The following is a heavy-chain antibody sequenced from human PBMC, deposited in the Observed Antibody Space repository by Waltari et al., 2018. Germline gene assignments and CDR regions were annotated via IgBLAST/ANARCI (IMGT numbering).Heavy chain of an antibody. V-gene: IGHV4-39*01. CDR1: GGSISSSSYY. J-gene: IGHJ4*02. D-gene: IGHD6-6*01. Sequence: QLQLQESGPGLVKPSETLSLTCTVSGGSISSSSYYWGWIRQPPGKGLEWIGSIYYSGSTYYNPSLKSRVTISVYTSKNQFSLKLSSVTAADTAVYYCASDIAARPHYWGQGTLVTVSS. CDR2: IYYSGST. CDR3: ASDIAARPHY.